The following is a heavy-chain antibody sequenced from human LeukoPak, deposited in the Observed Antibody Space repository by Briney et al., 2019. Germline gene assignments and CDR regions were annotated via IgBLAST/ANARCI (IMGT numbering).Heavy chain of an antibody. V-gene: IGHV4-34*01. J-gene: IGHJ4*02. CDR2: INHSGST. Sequence: SETLSLTCAVYGGSFRGYYWSWLRQPPGKGLQWIGEINHSGSTNYNPSLNSRVTISVDTSKNQFSLKLSSVTAADTAVYYCARGLRRFGELRSNLDYWGQGTLVTVSS. CDR1: GGSFRGYY. D-gene: IGHD3-10*01. CDR3: ARGLRRFGELRSNLDY.